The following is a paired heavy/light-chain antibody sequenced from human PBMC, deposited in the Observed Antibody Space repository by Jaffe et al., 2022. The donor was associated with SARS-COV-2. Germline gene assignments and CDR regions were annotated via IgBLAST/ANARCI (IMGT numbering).Heavy chain of an antibody. D-gene: IGHD2-2*01. J-gene: IGHJ4*02. V-gene: IGHV3-23*01. CDR1: GFTFSSYS. Sequence: EVQLLESGGGLVQPGGSLRLSCAASGFTFSSYSMSWVRQAPGKGLEWVSSISDNGVAIYYADPVKGRFTISRDNPKNTVCLQMNSLRVEDTAVYYCVKGGPAGARESDYWGQGTLVTVSS. CDR2: ISDNGVAI. CDR3: VKGGPAGARESDY.
Light chain of an antibody. Sequence: DVVMTQSPLSLPVTLGQPASISCRSSQSLVYSDGNTYLNWFQQRPGQSPRRLIYKVSNRDSGVPDRFSGSGSGTDFTLKISRVEAEDVGVYYCMQGSHWMHTFGQGTKLEIK. CDR2: KVS. J-gene: IGKJ2*01. CDR3: MQGSHWMHT. V-gene: IGKV2-30*01. CDR1: QSLVYSDGNTY.